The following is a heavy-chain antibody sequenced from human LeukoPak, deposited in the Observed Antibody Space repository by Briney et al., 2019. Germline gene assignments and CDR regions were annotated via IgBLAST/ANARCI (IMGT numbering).Heavy chain of an antibody. CDR1: GYTFTSYY. CDR2: INPSGGST. V-gene: IGHV1-46*01. Sequence: ASVKVSCKASGYTFTSYYMHWVRQAPGQGLEWMGIINPSGGSTSYAQKFQGRVTMTRDTSTSTVYMELSSLRSEDTAVYYCAKDQDYYDSSGYCMDYWGQGTLVTVSS. D-gene: IGHD3-22*01. J-gene: IGHJ4*02. CDR3: AKDQDYYDSSGYCMDY.